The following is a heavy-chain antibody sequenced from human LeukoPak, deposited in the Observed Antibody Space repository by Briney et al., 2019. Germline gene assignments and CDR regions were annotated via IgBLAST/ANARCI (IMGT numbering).Heavy chain of an antibody. J-gene: IGHJ4*02. CDR3: AKWTFFDYYGSGSYDY. CDR1: GFTLSSYA. CDR2: ISGSGGST. Sequence: PGASLRLSCAASGFTLSSYAMGWVRQAPGKGLEWVSAISGSGGSTYYADSVKGRYTISRDNSKNTLYLQMNSLRAEDTAVYYCAKWTFFDYYGSGSYDYGGQGTRVTV. D-gene: IGHD3-10*01. V-gene: IGHV3-23*01.